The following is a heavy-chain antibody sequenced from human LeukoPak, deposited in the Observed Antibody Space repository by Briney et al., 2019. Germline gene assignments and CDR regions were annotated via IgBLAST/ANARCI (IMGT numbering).Heavy chain of an antibody. J-gene: IGHJ4*02. CDR3: ARSTNRLDS. CDR1: GGSISCSSYY. V-gene: IGHV4-39*07. D-gene: IGHD1-14*01. Sequence: SETLSLTCTVSGGSISCSSYYWGWIRQPPGKGLEWIGSIYYSGSTYYNPSLKSRVTISVDTSKNQFSLNVTSVTAADTAVYYCARSTNRLDSWGQGTLVTVSS. CDR2: IYYSGST.